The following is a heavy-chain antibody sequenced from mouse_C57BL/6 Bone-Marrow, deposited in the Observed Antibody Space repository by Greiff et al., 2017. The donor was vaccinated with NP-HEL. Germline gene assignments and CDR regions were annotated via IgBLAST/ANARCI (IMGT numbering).Heavy chain of an antibody. J-gene: IGHJ2*01. CDR1: GFTFSSYG. Sequence: EVQLVESGGDLVKPGGSLKLSCAASGFTFSSYGMSWVRQTPDKRLEWVATISSGGSYTYYPDSVKGRVTISSDNAKNPLYLQMSNLQSEDTAMYSCPRQYYSNYFDYWGQETTLTVSS. CDR3: PRQYYSNYFDY. V-gene: IGHV5-6*01. CDR2: ISSGGSYT. D-gene: IGHD2-5*01.